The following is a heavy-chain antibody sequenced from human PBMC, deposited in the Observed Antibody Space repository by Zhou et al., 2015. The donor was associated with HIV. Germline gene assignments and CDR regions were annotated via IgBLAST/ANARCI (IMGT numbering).Heavy chain of an antibody. CDR3: ARGYGDSSGWYQAFDI. CDR1: GGTFSSYA. Sequence: QVQLVQSGAEVKKPGSSVKVSCKASGGTFSSYAISWVRQAPGQGLEWMGGIIPIFGTANYAQKFQGRVTITADESTSTAYMELSSLRSEDTAVYYCARGYGDSSGWYQAFDIWGPRGQWSPSLQ. V-gene: IGHV1-69*01. D-gene: IGHD6-19*01. J-gene: IGHJ3*02. CDR2: IIPIFGTA.